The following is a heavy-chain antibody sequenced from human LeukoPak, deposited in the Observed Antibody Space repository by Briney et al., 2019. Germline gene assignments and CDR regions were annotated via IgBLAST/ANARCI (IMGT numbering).Heavy chain of an antibody. CDR3: ASLESVVRGVTPPPDY. V-gene: IGHV1-69*13. D-gene: IGHD3-10*01. CDR2: IIPIFGTA. J-gene: IGHJ4*02. Sequence: ASVTVSFTASGYTFTIYGISWVRQAPGQGLEWMGGIIPIFGTANYAQKFQGRATITADESTSTAYMELSSLRSEDTAVYYCASLESVVRGVTPPPDYWGQGTLVTVSS. CDR1: GYTFTIYG.